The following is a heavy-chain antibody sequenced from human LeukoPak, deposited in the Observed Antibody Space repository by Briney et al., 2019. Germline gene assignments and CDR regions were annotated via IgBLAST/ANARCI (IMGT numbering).Heavy chain of an antibody. V-gene: IGHV3-66*01. Sequence: GGSLRLSCAASGFTVSSNFMSWVRQAPGKGLEWVSVIYSGGMTYYADSVKGRFTISRDNSKNTLYLQMNSLRVEDMAVYYCARGTGGSPKEASDFWGQGTLVIVSS. CDR3: ARGTGGSPKEASDF. CDR2: IYSGGMT. CDR1: GFTVSSNF. D-gene: IGHD2-8*02. J-gene: IGHJ4*02.